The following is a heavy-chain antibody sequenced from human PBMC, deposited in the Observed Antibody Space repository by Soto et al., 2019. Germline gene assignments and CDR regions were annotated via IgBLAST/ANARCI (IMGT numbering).Heavy chain of an antibody. CDR3: AREELSVDYYHYYVMDV. Sequence: EVQLVESGGGLVQPGGSLRLSCAASGLSVSRNYMSWVRQAPGKGLEWVSVIYSGGSTYYADSVKGRFIISRDNSKNTLWLQMNSLRAEDTAVYYCAREELSVDYYHYYVMDVWGQGTTVTLS. CDR2: IYSGGST. CDR1: GLSVSRNY. V-gene: IGHV3-66*01. D-gene: IGHD3-16*02. J-gene: IGHJ6*02.